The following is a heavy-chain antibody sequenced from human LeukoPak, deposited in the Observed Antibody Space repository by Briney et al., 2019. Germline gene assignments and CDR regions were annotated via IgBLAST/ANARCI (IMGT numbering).Heavy chain of an antibody. Sequence: ASVKVSCKASGYTFTGYYMHWVRQAPGQGLEWMGWINPNSGGTNYAQKFQGRVTMTRDTSISTAYMELSRLRSDDTAVYYCARGRFLEWLLYGGLADYWGQGTLVTVSA. CDR2: INPNSGGT. V-gene: IGHV1-2*02. D-gene: IGHD3-3*01. CDR1: GYTFTGYY. CDR3: ARGRFLEWLLYGGLADY. J-gene: IGHJ4*02.